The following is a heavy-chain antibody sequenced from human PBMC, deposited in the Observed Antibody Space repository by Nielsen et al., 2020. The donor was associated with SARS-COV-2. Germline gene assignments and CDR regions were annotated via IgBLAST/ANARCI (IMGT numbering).Heavy chain of an antibody. CDR1: GFTFSNSA. V-gene: IGHV3-23*01. CDR2: ISGSGDRT. D-gene: IGHD3-3*01. J-gene: IGHJ4*02. CDR3: AKDVWSGAHQIGPDY. Sequence: GGSLRLSCTASGFTFSNSAMSWVRQTSGKGLEWVSSISGSGDRTDYADSVKGRVIISRDNSKNTLHLQMNSLRAEDTAVYHCAKDVWSGAHQIGPDYWGQGTLVTVSS.